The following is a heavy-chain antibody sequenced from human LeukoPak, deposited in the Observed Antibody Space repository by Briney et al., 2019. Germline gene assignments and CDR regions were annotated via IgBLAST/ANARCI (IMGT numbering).Heavy chain of an antibody. CDR1: GGSFSGYY. D-gene: IGHD6-13*01. CDR3: ASFSIAAAFIDY. CDR2: INHSGST. J-gene: IGHJ4*02. Sequence: SETLSLTCAVYGGSFSGYYWSWIRQPPGKGLEWIGKINHSGSTNYNPSLKSRVTISVDTSKNQFSLKLSSVTAADTAVYYCASFSIAAAFIDYWGQGTLVTVSS. V-gene: IGHV4-34*01.